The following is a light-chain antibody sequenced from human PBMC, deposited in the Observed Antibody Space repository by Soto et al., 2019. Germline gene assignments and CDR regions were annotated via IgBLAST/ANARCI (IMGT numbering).Light chain of an antibody. CDR2: GAS. J-gene: IGKJ3*01. V-gene: IGKV3-15*01. CDR1: QTISSN. CDR3: EQYNSWPPFT. Sequence: DIVMTQSPATLSVSPGERATLSCRASQTISSNLAWYQQKPGQTPRLLVYGASTRATGIPAWFGGSGSGTDFTRTIGSLQSEEFAVYDWEQYNSWPPFTFGPGTKVFIK.